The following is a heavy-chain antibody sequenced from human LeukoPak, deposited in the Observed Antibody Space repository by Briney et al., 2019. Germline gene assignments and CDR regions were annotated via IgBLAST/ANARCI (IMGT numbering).Heavy chain of an antibody. Sequence: SVKVSCKASGGTFSSYAISWVRQAPGQGLEWMGGIIPIFGTANYAQKLQGRVTITADESTSTAYMELSSLRSEDTAVCYCARGWSGYLHDAFDIWGQGTMVTVSS. D-gene: IGHD3-3*01. CDR1: GGTFSSYA. V-gene: IGHV1-69*01. J-gene: IGHJ3*02. CDR2: IIPIFGTA. CDR3: ARGWSGYLHDAFDI.